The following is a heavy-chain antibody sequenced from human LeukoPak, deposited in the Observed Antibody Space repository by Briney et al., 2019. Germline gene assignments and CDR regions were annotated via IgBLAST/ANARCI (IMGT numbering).Heavy chain of an antibody. Sequence: PGGSLRLSCAASGFTFSSHGIHWVRQAPGKGLEWVAFIRYDGNNKYYADSVKGRFTISRDNSKNTLYLQMNSLRAEDTAVYYCAKGHSSSWVFMDYWGQGTLVTVSS. CDR2: IRYDGNNK. CDR3: AKGHSSSWVFMDY. CDR1: GFTFSSHG. V-gene: IGHV3-30*02. D-gene: IGHD6-13*01. J-gene: IGHJ4*02.